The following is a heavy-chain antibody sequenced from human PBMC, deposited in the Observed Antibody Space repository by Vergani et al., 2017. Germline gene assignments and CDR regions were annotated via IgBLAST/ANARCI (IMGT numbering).Heavy chain of an antibody. CDR3: ASSGYCSGGSCYPYYYYYYMDV. V-gene: IGHV3-30*04. J-gene: IGHJ6*03. CDR1: GFTFSRYA. CDR2: ISYDGSNK. Sequence: QVQLVESGGGVVQPGRSLRLSCAASGFTFSRYAMHWVRQAPGKGLEWVAVISYDGSNKYDADSVKGRFTISRDNSKNTLYLQMNSLRAEDTAVYYCASSGYCSGGSCYPYYYYYYMDVWGKGTTVTVSS. D-gene: IGHD2-15*01.